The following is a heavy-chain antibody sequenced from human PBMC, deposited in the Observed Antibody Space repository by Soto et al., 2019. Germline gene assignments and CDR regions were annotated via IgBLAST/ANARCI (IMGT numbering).Heavy chain of an antibody. J-gene: IGHJ4*02. CDR2: INHSGST. D-gene: IGHD6-6*01. Sequence: QVQLQQWGAGLLKPSETLSLTCAVYGGSFSGYYWSWIRQPPGKGLEWIGEINHSGSTNYNPSLKSRVTISVDTSKNQFSLKLSSVTAADTAVYYCPRGVGSSSVDYWGQGTLVTVSS. V-gene: IGHV4-34*01. CDR1: GGSFSGYY. CDR3: PRGVGSSSVDY.